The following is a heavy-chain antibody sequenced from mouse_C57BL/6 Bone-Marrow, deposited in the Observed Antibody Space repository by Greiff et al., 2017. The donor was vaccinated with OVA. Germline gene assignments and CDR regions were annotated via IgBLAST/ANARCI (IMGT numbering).Heavy chain of an antibody. CDR3: ARTANWEGAMDY. CDR2: ISDGGSYT. J-gene: IGHJ4*01. Sequence: EVKLMESGGGLVKPGGSLKLSCAASGFTFSSYAMSWVRQTPEKRLEWVATISDGGSYTYYPDNVKGRFTISRDNAKNNLYLQMSHLKSEDTAMYYCARTANWEGAMDYWGQGTSVTVSS. CDR1: GFTFSSYA. D-gene: IGHD4-1*01. V-gene: IGHV5-4*03.